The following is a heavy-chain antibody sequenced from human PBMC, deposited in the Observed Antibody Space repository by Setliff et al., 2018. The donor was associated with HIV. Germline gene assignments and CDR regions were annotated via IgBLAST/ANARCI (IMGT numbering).Heavy chain of an antibody. Sequence: VASVKVSCKTSGYMFIAYGMSWVRRAPGQGLEWMGWIGPYNARTEYAQKFQGRVTMTRDTSISTAYMELSRLRSDDTAVYYCARDSSTWHFDYWGQGTLVTVSS. CDR2: IGPYNART. CDR1: GYMFIAYG. CDR3: ARDSSTWHFDY. J-gene: IGHJ4*02. D-gene: IGHD6-13*01. V-gene: IGHV1-2*02.